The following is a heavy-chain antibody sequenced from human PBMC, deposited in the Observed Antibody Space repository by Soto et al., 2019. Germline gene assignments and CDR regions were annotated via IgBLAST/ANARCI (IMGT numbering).Heavy chain of an antibody. CDR2: ISYSGTT. CDR3: ARHILVTGTRGFDF. J-gene: IGHJ4*02. V-gene: IGHV4-4*02. D-gene: IGHD6-19*01. CDR1: GDSLSGTYW. Sequence: QVQLQESGPGLVKPSETLSLTCAVSGDSLSGTYWWSWVRQAPGGGLQWIGEISYSGTTHYDPSLMGRVTISMDKSRSEFSLTLISVTAADSASYYCARHILVTGTRGFDFWGQGILVTVSS.